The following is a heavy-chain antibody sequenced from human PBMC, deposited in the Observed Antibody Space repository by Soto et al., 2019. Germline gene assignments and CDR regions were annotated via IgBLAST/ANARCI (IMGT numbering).Heavy chain of an antibody. J-gene: IGHJ3*02. D-gene: IGHD3-10*01. Sequence: GGSLRLSCAASGFTFSSYAMSWVRQAPGKGLEWVSAISGSGGSTYYTDSVKGRFTISRDNSKNTLYLQMNSLRAEDTAVYYCADAPYYYGSGSYYRGTQTGAFDIWGQGTMVTVSS. CDR1: GFTFSSYA. V-gene: IGHV3-23*01. CDR2: ISGSGGST. CDR3: ADAPYYYGSGSYYRGTQTGAFDI.